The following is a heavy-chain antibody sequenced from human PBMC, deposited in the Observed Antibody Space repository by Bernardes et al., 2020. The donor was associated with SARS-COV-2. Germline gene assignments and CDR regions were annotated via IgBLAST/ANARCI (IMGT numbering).Heavy chain of an antibody. D-gene: IGHD2-2*02. CDR1: GFTFSNAW. V-gene: IGHV3-15*01. Sequence: GGSLRLSRAASGFTFSNAWMSCVRQVPAKGLEWVGRFKSHTDGGTTEYDAPVKRKFTISRDDSKNTLYLQMNSLKTEDTAVYYCTTALFYCSSTSCYTNYYMDVWGKGTTVTVSS. J-gene: IGHJ6*03. CDR3: TTALFYCSSTSCYTNYYMDV. CDR2: FKSHTDGGTT.